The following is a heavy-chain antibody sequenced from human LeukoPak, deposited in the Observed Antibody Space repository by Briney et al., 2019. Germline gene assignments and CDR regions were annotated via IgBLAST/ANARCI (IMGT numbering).Heavy chain of an antibody. CDR3: ARDRFVGSGSYHFDY. CDR2: TYHSGST. V-gene: IGHV4-4*02. CDR1: GGSISSSNW. J-gene: IGHJ4*02. Sequence: SGTLSLTCAVSGGSISSSNWWSWVRQPPGKGLEWIGETYHSGSTNYNPSLKSRVTISVDKSKNQFSLKLSSVTAADTAVYYCARDRFVGSGSYHFDYWGQGTLVTVSS. D-gene: IGHD3-10*01.